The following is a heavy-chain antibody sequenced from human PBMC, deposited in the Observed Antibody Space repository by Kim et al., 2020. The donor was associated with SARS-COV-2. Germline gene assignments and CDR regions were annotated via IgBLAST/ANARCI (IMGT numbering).Heavy chain of an antibody. CDR2: ISSSSSTI. CDR1: GFTFSSYS. J-gene: IGHJ3*02. Sequence: GGSLRLSCAASGFTFSSYSMNWVRQAPGKGLEWVSYISSSSSTIYYADSVKGRFTISRDNAKNSLYLQMNSLRDEDTAVYYCARGRSSWLSDAFDIWGQGTMVTVSS. CDR3: ARGRSSWLSDAFDI. D-gene: IGHD6-13*01. V-gene: IGHV3-48*02.